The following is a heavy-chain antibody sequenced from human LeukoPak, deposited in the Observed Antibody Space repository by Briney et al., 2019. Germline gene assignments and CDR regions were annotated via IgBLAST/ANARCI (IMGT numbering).Heavy chain of an antibody. Sequence: PGGSLRLSXAASGFTFSNYGKHWVRQAPGKGLEWVALIWYDGSNKYYADSVKGRFTISRDNSKNTLYLQMNTLRAEDTAVYYCAKDRGGDCSGGRSYYYYYYMDVWGKGTTVTVSS. J-gene: IGHJ6*03. V-gene: IGHV3-30*02. CDR3: AKDRGGDCSGGRSYYYYYYMDV. CDR2: IWYDGSNK. D-gene: IGHD2-15*01. CDR1: GFTFSNYG.